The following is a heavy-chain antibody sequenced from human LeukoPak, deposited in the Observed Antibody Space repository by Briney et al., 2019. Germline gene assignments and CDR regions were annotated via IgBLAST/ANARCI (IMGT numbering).Heavy chain of an antibody. CDR1: GGSISSYY. CDR2: IYTSGST. J-gene: IGHJ5*02. D-gene: IGHD1-7*01. CDR3: ARELELPRYNWFDP. V-gene: IGHV4-4*07. Sequence: SETLSLTCTVSGGSISSYYWSWIRQPAGKGLEWIGRIYTSGSTNYNPSLKSRVTMSVDTSKNQFSLKLSSVTAADTAVYYCARELELPRYNWFDPWGQGTLVTVSS.